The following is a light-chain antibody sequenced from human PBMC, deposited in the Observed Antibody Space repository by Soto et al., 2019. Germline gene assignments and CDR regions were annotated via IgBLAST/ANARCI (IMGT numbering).Light chain of an antibody. J-gene: IGKJ3*01. CDR2: AAS. V-gene: IGKV1-39*01. Sequence: DIQMTQSPSSLSASVGDRVTITCRASQSISSYLNWYQQKPGKAPKLLIYAASSLQSGVPSRFSGSGSGTDFTLTISSLQPEDVATYYCQQSDTGGVTFGPGTKVDIK. CDR1: QSISSY. CDR3: QQSDTGGVT.